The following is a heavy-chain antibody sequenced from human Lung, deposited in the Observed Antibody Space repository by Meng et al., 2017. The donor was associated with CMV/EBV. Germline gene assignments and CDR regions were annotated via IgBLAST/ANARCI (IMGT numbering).Heavy chain of an antibody. CDR2: IRHSGETT. D-gene: IGHD6-6*01. Sequence: SETLSLXCGIYGGSLSGYYWSWIRQTPGEGMEWIGEIRHSGETTNYNPSLKSRVTISIDPSKKQFSLKLSAVPAADPAVYYCGRQYSSAYYSDYWGQGTLVTVSS. V-gene: IGHV4-34*01. CDR3: GRQYSSAYYSDY. J-gene: IGHJ4*02. CDR1: GGSLSGYY.